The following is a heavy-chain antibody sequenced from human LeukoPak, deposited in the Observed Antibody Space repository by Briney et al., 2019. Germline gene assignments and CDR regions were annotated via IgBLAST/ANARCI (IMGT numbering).Heavy chain of an antibody. V-gene: IGHV1-8*03. D-gene: IGHD3-10*01. CDR1: GYTFTSYD. Sequence: GASVKVSCKASGYTFTSYDINWVRQATGQGLGWMGWMNPNSGNTGYAQKFQGRVTITRNTSISTAYVELSSLRSDDTAVYYCARSGFGSGISFDLWGQGTLVTVSS. CDR2: MNPNSGNT. J-gene: IGHJ5*02. CDR3: ARSGFGSGISFDL.